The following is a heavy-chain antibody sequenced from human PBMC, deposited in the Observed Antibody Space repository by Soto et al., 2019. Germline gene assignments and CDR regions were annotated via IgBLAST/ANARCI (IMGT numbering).Heavy chain of an antibody. D-gene: IGHD4-17*01. CDR1: GFTFDSYG. Sequence: QVQLVESGGGVVQPGRSLRLSCAASGFTFDSYGMHWVRQAPGKGLEWVAVISSDGNNKYYADSVKGRFTISRDNFKNTPYLQMTSLLCDDPAGYFFSKDLPPNTVTTCGSWGQGTLVTVSS. CDR2: ISSDGNNK. V-gene: IGHV3-30*18. CDR3: SKDLPPNTVTTCGS. J-gene: IGHJ5*02.